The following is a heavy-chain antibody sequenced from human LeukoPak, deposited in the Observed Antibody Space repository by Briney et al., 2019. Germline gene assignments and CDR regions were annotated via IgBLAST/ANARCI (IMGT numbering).Heavy chain of an antibody. CDR2: IYTSGST. Sequence: SETLSLTCTVSGGSISSYYWSWIRQPAGKGLEWIGRIYTSGSTNYNHSLKRRVTMSVDTSKNQFSLKLSSVTAADTAVYYCARDRSYCSSTSCYYYFDCGGEGTLVTVSS. CDR1: GGSISSYY. V-gene: IGHV4-4*07. J-gene: IGHJ4*02. CDR3: ARDRSYCSSTSCYYYFDC. D-gene: IGHD2-2*01.